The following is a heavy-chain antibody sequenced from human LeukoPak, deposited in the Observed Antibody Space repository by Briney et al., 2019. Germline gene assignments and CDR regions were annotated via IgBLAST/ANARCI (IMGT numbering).Heavy chain of an antibody. Sequence: SETLSLTCTVSGDSISSFYWSWIRQPPGKGLEWIGYISYSGSTNYNPSLKSRVTISVDTSKNQFSLKLTSVTAADTAVYYCATLTGGDDAFDIWGQGTMVTVSS. V-gene: IGHV4-59*01. CDR3: ATLTGGDDAFDI. J-gene: IGHJ3*02. CDR2: ISYSGST. D-gene: IGHD4-23*01. CDR1: GDSISSFY.